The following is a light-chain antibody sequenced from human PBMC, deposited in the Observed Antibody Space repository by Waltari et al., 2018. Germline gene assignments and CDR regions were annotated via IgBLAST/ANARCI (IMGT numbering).Light chain of an antibody. J-gene: IGKJ4*01. V-gene: IGKV4-1*01. CDR3: QQYSSLPLT. CDR1: QSVLFSSNHNNY. Sequence: DLVMTKSPDSLAVSLGETATINCTSSQSVLFSSNHNNYLAWYQQKPGQAPKLLIYWASTRESGVPDRFSGSVSGTDFTLTISSLQAEDVAIYYCQQYSSLPLTFGGGTKVEIK. CDR2: WAS.